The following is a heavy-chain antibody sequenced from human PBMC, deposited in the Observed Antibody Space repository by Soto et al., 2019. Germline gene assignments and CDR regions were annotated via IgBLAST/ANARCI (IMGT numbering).Heavy chain of an antibody. CDR2: IYHSGST. D-gene: IGHD4-4*01. J-gene: IGHJ4*02. CDR1: GGSISSCFYS. CDR3: ARGMTTVTTIDY. V-gene: IGHV4-30-2*01. Sequence: SETLSLTCAVSGGSISSCFYSWSWIRQPPGKGLEWIGYIYHSGSTYYNPSLKSRVTISVDRPKNQFSLKLSSVTAADTAVYYCARGMTTVTTIDYWGQGTLVTVSS.